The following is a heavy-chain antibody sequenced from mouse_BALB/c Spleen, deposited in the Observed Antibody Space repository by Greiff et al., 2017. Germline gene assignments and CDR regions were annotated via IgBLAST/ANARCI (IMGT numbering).Heavy chain of an antibody. CDR2: IWSGGST. D-gene: IGHD2-4*01. J-gene: IGHJ4*01. Sequence: QVQLKESGPGLVQPSQSLSITCTASGFSLTSYGVHWVRQSPGKGLEWLGVIWSGGSTDYNAAFISRLSISKDNSKSQVFFKMNSLQANDTAIYYCARKDYLYALDYWGQGTSVTVSS. CDR1: GFSLTSYG. V-gene: IGHV2-2*02. CDR3: ARKDYLYALDY.